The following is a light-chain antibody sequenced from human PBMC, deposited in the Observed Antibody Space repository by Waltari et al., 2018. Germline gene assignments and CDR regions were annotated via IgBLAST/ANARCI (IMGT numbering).Light chain of an antibody. V-gene: IGLV2-23*02. CDR2: GVN. Sequence: QSALTQPASVSGSRGQSITISCTGSSSDIGSYNVVSWYQHHPGKAPKLLIYGVNNRPSGVSSRFSGSKSGNTASLTIPGLQAEDEADYYCSSDAGSVVFGGGTKLTVL. J-gene: IGLJ3*02. CDR3: SSDAGSVV. CDR1: SSDIGSYNV.